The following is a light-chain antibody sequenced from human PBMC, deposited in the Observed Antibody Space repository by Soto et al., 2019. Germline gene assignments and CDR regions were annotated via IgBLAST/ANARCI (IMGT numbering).Light chain of an antibody. CDR1: SSNIGAGYD. V-gene: IGLV1-40*01. CDR2: INI. Sequence: QSALTQPPSVSGAPGQRVTISCTGSSSNIGAGYDVHWYQQLPGTAPKLLIFININRPSGVPDRFSGSKSGTSASLAITVLRAEDEADYYCQSYDSSLIGYVFGTGTKGTV. CDR3: QSYDSSLIGYV. J-gene: IGLJ1*01.